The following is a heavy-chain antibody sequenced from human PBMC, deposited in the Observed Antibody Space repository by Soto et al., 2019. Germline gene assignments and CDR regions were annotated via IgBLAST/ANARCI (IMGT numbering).Heavy chain of an antibody. Sequence: EVQLVESGGGLVKPGGSLRLSCAASGFTFSNAWMNWVRQAPGKGLEWVGRIKSKSDGGTTDYAAPVKGRFTVSRDDSKNTLYLQMNSLKTEDAAVYYWTTHRTPSGYYYGMDVWGQGTTVTVSS. CDR1: GFTFSNAW. V-gene: IGHV3-15*07. CDR3: TTHRTPSGYYYGMDV. J-gene: IGHJ6*02. D-gene: IGHD6-6*01. CDR2: IKSKSDGGTT.